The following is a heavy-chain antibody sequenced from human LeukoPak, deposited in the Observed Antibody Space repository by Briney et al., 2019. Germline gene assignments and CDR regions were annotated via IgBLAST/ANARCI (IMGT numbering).Heavy chain of an antibody. CDR3: AAAAKGYFDY. CDR2: ISAYNTDT. V-gene: IGHV1-18*01. Sequence: ASVKVSCKTSGFTFNSYAFSWVRQAPGQGLEWMGWISAYNTDTKFAQKFQGRVTLTIDSSRTAYMEMRNLRSDDTAVYYCAAAAKGYFDYWGQGTLVTVSS. CDR1: GFTFNSYA. J-gene: IGHJ4*02. D-gene: IGHD6-13*01.